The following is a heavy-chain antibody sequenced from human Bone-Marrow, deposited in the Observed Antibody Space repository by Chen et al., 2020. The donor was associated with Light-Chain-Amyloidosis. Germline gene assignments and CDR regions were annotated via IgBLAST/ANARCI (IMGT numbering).Heavy chain of an antibody. J-gene: IGHJ6*03. V-gene: IGHV3-21*06. CDR3: ARGQVEYKFFYYMDV. CDR2: IDSRVTYI. Sequence: EVLLVEEGGGLVKPGGSLRLSCAASGFTFASYTMNWVRQAPGKGLGWVSSIDSRVTYINYADSTRARFSISRDNAKNSLYLQITRLRAEDTAVYYCARGQVEYKFFYYMDVWGKGTTVTVSS. CDR1: GFTFASYT. D-gene: IGHD6-6*01.